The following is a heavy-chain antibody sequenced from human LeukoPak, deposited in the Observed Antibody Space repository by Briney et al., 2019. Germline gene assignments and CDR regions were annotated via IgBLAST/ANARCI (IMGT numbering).Heavy chain of an antibody. CDR2: INHSGST. D-gene: IGHD3-10*01. CDR3: ARSPYGSAPFDY. J-gene: IGHJ4*02. CDR1: GGSFSGYY. Sequence: PSETLSLTCAVYGGSFSGYYWSWIRQPPGKGLEWIGEINHSGSTNYNPSLKSRVTISVDTSKNQFSLKLSSVTAADTAVYYCARSPYGSAPFDYWGQGTLVTVSS. V-gene: IGHV4-34*01.